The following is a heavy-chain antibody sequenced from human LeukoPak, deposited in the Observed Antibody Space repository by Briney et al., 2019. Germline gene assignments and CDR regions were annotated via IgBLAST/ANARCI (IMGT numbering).Heavy chain of an antibody. CDR3: ARRIIAAAPTNDYYYMDV. J-gene: IGHJ6*03. V-gene: IGHV4-4*09. D-gene: IGHD6-13*01. CDR2: IYTSGST. CDR1: VGSISSYY. Sequence: SETLSLTCTVSVGSISSYYWSWIRQPPGKGLEWIGYIYTSGSTNYTPSLKSRVTLPLDTSKNQLSLKLSSRTAAPTAGYYCARRIIAAAPTNDYYYMDVWGKGTTVTVSS.